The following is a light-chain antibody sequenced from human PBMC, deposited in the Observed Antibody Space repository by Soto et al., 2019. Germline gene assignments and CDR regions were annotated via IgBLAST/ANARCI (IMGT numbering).Light chain of an antibody. V-gene: IGLV2-14*01. Sequence: QSVLTQPASVSGSPGQSITISCTGTTSDVGGYNDVSWYQQHPGKVPKLLIHGVSNRPSGVSSRFSGSKSGNTASLTIYGLQAEDEADYYCLSKTRSISDVFRHATKVTVL. CDR1: TSDVGGYND. CDR2: GVS. CDR3: LSKTRSISDV. J-gene: IGLJ1*01.